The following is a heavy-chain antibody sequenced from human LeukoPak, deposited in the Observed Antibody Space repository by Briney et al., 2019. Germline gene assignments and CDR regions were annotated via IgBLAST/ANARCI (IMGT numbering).Heavy chain of an antibody. Sequence: GGSLRLSCAASGFTFSDYYMSWIRQAPGKGLEWVSYISSSSSYTNYADSVKGRFTMSRDNAKNSLYLQMNSLRDEDTAVYYCARDDYGGHLDYWGQGTLVTVSS. CDR1: GFTFSDYY. CDR2: ISSSSSYT. V-gene: IGHV3-11*06. D-gene: IGHD4-23*01. J-gene: IGHJ4*02. CDR3: ARDDYGGHLDY.